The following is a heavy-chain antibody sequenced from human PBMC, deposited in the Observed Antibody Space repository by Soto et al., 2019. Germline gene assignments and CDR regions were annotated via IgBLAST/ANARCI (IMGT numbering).Heavy chain of an antibody. CDR3: ARDLWGYCGTDCYPLDV. J-gene: IGHJ6*02. V-gene: IGHV4-59*01. CDR1: CGSITSYY. CDR2: MYNTGST. D-gene: IGHD2-21*02. Sequence: SETLSLTCTVSCGSITSYYWSWIRQPPGKGLEWIGYMYNTGSTVYNPSFKSRVTISVDTSKNQLSLKLNSVTAADTAVYYCARDLWGYCGTDCYPLDVWGQGTTVTVS.